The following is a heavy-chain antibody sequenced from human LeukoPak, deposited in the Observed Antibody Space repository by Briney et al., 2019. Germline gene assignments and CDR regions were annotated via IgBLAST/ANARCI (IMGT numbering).Heavy chain of an antibody. CDR1: GYTFTSYW. D-gene: IGHD6-19*01. J-gene: IGHJ4*02. Sequence: GESLKISCESSGYTFTSYWIGWVRQMPGKGLEWVGIIYPGDSDTRYSPSFQGQVTISADKSISTAYLQWSSLKASDTAMYYCARTNNSGWYYFDYWGQGTLVTVSS. CDR2: IYPGDSDT. CDR3: ARTNNSGWYYFDY. V-gene: IGHV5-51*01.